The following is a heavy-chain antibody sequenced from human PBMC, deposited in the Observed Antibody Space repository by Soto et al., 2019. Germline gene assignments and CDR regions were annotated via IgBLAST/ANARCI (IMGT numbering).Heavy chain of an antibody. CDR1: GYTFTSYD. D-gene: IGHD3-22*01. V-gene: IGHV1-8*01. CDR3: ATVSLGYGYFSPGYYYGMDV. J-gene: IGHJ6*02. Sequence: ASVKVSCKASGYTFTSYDINWVRQATGQGLEWMGWMNPNSGNTGYAQKFQGRVTMTRNTSISTAYMELSSLRSEDTAVYYCATVSLGYGYFSPGYYYGMDVWGQGTTVTVSS. CDR2: MNPNSGNT.